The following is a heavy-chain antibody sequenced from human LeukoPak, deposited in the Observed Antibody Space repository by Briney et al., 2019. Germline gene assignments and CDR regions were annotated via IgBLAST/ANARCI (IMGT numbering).Heavy chain of an antibody. CDR1: GFTFSSYW. J-gene: IGHJ4*02. CDR3: AREYYGSGSYPQIRYFDY. Sequence: GGSLRLSCAASGFTFSSYWMSWVRQAPGKGLEWVANIKQDGSEKYYVDSVKGRFTISRDNAKNSLYLQMNSLRAEDTAVYYCAREYYGSGSYPQIRYFDYWGQGTLVTVSS. D-gene: IGHD3-10*01. V-gene: IGHV3-7*01. CDR2: IKQDGSEK.